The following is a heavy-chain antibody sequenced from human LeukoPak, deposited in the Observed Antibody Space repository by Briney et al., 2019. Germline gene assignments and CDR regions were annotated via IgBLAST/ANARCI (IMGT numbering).Heavy chain of an antibody. J-gene: IGHJ6*03. CDR3: ARAMYYDFWSGYYRPYYYYYMDV. D-gene: IGHD3-3*01. CDR2: MNPNSGNT. V-gene: IGHV1-8*03. CDR1: GYTFTSYG. Sequence: ASVKVSCKASGYTFTSYGINWVRQATGQGLEWMGWMNPNSGNTGYAQKFQGRVTITRNTSISTAYMELSSLRSEDTAVYYCARAMYYDFWSGYYRPYYYYYMDVWAREPWSPSP.